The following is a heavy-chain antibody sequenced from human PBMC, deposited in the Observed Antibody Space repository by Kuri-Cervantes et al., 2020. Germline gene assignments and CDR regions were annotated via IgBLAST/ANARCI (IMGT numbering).Heavy chain of an antibody. V-gene: IGHV1-69*13. CDR3: ARESSPDFWSGYYTNSVFAPRYYYYGMDV. CDR1: GYTFTSYG. Sequence: SVKVSCKASGYTFTSYGISWVRQAPGQGLEWMGWIIPIFGTANYAQEFQGRVTITADESTSTAYIELSSLRSEDTAVYYCARESSPDFWSGYYTNSVFAPRYYYYGMDVWGQGTTVTVSS. J-gene: IGHJ6*02. CDR2: IIPIFGTA. D-gene: IGHD3-3*01.